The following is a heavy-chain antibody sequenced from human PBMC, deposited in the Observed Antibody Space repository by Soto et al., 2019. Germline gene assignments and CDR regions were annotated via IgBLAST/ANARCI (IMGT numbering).Heavy chain of an antibody. J-gene: IGHJ4*02. D-gene: IGHD1-1*01. V-gene: IGHV3-23*01. CDR1: GLTFSSYA. Sequence: EVQLLESGGGSVQPGGSLRLSCAASGLTFSSYAMHWVRRPPGKGLEWVSSISGSGGTAYYADSVKGRFSISRDSFVNTLYLQINSPRAEDTAVYYSAKGRGQTWKFDYWGQGTLVTVAP. CDR2: ISGSGGTA. CDR3: AKGRGQTWKFDY.